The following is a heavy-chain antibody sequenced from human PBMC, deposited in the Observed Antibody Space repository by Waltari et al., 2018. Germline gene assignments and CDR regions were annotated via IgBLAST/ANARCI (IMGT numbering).Heavy chain of an antibody. CDR3: ARGYNYDIVTGYYPADY. J-gene: IGHJ4*02. Sequence: QVQLVQSGAEVKKPGASVKVSCKASGSTFTGYYMHWVRQSPGQGLGWMGWNNTKRGGTNAAQKFQCRVTMSRETSISTAYMEMSRLRSDDTAVYYCARGYNYDIVTGYYPADYWGQGTLVTVSS. V-gene: IGHV1-2*02. CDR2: NNTKRGGT. D-gene: IGHD3-9*01. CDR1: GSTFTGYY.